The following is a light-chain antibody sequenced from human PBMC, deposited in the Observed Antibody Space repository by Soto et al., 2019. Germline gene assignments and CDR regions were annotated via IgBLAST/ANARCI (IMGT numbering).Light chain of an antibody. V-gene: IGKV1D-8*01. J-gene: IGKJ2*01. CDR3: QQYYTFPLYT. CDR2: DTS. Sequence: VIWMTQSPSFLSAIRGDRVTISCRMSQDIGHYLASYRQKPGKAPELLIYDTSRLQTGAPSRFSGSGSGTYFTLTISSLQSEDFATYYCQQYYTFPLYTFGQGTKLEI. CDR1: QDIGHY.